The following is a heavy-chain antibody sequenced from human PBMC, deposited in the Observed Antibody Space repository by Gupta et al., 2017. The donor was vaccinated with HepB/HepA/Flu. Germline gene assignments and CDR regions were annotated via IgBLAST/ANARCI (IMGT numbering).Heavy chain of an antibody. CDR2: MRPNNGNT. J-gene: IGHJ6*02. CDR3: ARGVDAGVDV. D-gene: IGHD5-12*01. V-gene: IGHV1-8*01. CDR1: GYTFTNLD. Sequence: QVQLVQSGAELKKPGAPVKVSCKASGYTFTNLDINWVRQAPGQGPGWMGWMRPNNGNTGYAQKFQDRVTMTRDTSISTAYMELSSLTAEDTAIYYCARGVDAGVDVWGQGTTVLVSS.